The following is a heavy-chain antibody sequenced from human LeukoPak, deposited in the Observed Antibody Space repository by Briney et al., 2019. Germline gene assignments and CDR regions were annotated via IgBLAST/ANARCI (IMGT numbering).Heavy chain of an antibody. CDR3: ARDRRLLWFGEFSFDP. J-gene: IGHJ5*02. Sequence: GASVKVSCKASGYTFTGDYMHWVRQAPGQGLEWRGWINPNSVGTNYARKLQGRVTMTRETAISTAYMGLSRRRSEETAVFYCARDRRLLWFGEFSFDPWAQGTLVTVPS. CDR2: INPNSVGT. V-gene: IGHV1-2*02. D-gene: IGHD3-10*01. CDR1: GYTFTGDY.